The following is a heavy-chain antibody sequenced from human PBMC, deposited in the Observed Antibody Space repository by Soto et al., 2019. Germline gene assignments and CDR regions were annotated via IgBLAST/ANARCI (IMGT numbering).Heavy chain of an antibody. CDR3: AKRFSASWSIES. J-gene: IGHJ5*01. CDR1: GFTFTTYG. Sequence: QVQLVESGGGVVQPGRSLRLSCEASGFTFTTYGMHWVRQAPGKGLEWVAVISNGGSDQYYGDSVKGRFTVSRDNSKNTMALQMNSLRPEDTAIYYCAKRFSASWSIESWGEGTLVIVSS. V-gene: IGHV3-30*18. D-gene: IGHD6-13*01. CDR2: ISNGGSDQ.